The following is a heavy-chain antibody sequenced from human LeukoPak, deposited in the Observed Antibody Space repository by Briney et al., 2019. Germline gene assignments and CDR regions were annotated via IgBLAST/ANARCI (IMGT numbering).Heavy chain of an antibody. J-gene: IGHJ4*02. CDR3: ARDLVTTD. Sequence: GGSLRLSCAVSGFTFTDYWMNWVRQAPGKGLEWVASIRQDGGEKSYVDSVKGRFTISRDNTKSSLYLQINSLRAEDTAVYYCARDLVTTDWGQGTLATVSS. CDR1: GFTFTDYW. D-gene: IGHD4-17*01. V-gene: IGHV3-7*01. CDR2: IRQDGGEK.